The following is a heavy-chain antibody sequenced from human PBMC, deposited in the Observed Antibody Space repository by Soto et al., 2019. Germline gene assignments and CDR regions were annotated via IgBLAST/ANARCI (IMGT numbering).Heavy chain of an antibody. J-gene: IGHJ5*02. CDR1: GDSISSGVHH. D-gene: IGHD5-12*01. Sequence: PSETVYRTCTVSGDSISSGVHHWSWIRQPPGKGLEWIGYIYNSGSTYYNPSLRSRVTISVDTTKNQFSLKLSSVTAADTAVYYCAREGVYDSPHGSWGQGTLVTVSS. V-gene: IGHV4-30-4*01. CDR2: IYNSGST. CDR3: AREGVYDSPHGS.